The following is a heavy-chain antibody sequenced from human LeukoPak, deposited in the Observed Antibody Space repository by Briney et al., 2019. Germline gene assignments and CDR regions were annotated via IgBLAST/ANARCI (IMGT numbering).Heavy chain of an antibody. D-gene: IGHD6-13*01. Sequence: SETLSLTCAVSGGSISSSNWWSWVRQPPGKGLEWIGEIYHSGTTNYNPSLKSRVTISVDRSKNQFSLKLSSVTAADTAVYYCARGSEQQLVPDAFDIWGQGTMVTVSS. V-gene: IGHV4-4*02. CDR3: ARGSEQQLVPDAFDI. CDR2: IYHSGTT. J-gene: IGHJ3*02. CDR1: GGSISSSNW.